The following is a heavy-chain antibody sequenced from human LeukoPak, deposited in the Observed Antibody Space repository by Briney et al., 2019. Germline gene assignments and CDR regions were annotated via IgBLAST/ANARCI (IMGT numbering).Heavy chain of an antibody. CDR2: ISYDGSNK. J-gene: IGHJ4*02. D-gene: IGHD2-2*02. Sequence: GGSLRLSCAASGFTFSSYGMPWVRQAPGKGLEWVAVISYDGSNKYYADSVKGRFTISRDNSKNTLYLQMNSLRAEDTAVYYCAKMASDCSSTSCYTEDYWGQGTLVTVSS. V-gene: IGHV3-30*18. CDR3: AKMASDCSSTSCYTEDY. CDR1: GFTFSSYG.